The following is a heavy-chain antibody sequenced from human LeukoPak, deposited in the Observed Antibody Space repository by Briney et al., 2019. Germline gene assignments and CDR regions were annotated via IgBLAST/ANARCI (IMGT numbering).Heavy chain of an antibody. Sequence: SETLSLTCTVSGGSIISSSYYWGWIRQPPGKGLEWIGSIYYSGNTDYNPSLKSRVTISVETSKNQFSLKLSSVTAADTAVYYCAREADCSSTSCKMIYYYYYMDVWGKGTTVTISS. CDR2: IYYSGNT. CDR3: AREADCSSTSCKMIYYYYYMDV. J-gene: IGHJ6*03. D-gene: IGHD2-2*01. CDR1: GGSIISSSYY. V-gene: IGHV4-39*07.